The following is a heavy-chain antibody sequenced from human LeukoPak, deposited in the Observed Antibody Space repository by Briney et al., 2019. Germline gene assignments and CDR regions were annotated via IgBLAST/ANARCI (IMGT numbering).Heavy chain of an antibody. Sequence: GGSLRLSCAASGFTVSSNYMSWVRQAPGKGLEWVSVIYSGGSTYYADSVKGRFTISRDNSKSTLYLQMNSLRAEDTAAYYCARRGIAVAENVWGQGTTVTVSS. CDR3: ARRGIAVAENV. V-gene: IGHV3-53*01. D-gene: IGHD6-19*01. CDR2: IYSGGST. CDR1: GFTVSSNY. J-gene: IGHJ6*02.